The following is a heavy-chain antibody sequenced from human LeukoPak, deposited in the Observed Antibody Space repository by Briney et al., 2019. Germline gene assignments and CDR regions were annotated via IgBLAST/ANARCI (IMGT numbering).Heavy chain of an antibody. Sequence: SETLSLTCAAYGGSFSGYYWSWIRQPPGKGLEWIGEINHSGSTNYNPSLKSRVTISVDTSKNQFSLKLSSVTAADTAVYYCARQKRAAARPFDIWGQGTMVTVSS. CDR1: GGSFSGYY. V-gene: IGHV4-34*01. CDR3: ARQKRAAARPFDI. D-gene: IGHD6-13*01. CDR2: INHSGST. J-gene: IGHJ3*02.